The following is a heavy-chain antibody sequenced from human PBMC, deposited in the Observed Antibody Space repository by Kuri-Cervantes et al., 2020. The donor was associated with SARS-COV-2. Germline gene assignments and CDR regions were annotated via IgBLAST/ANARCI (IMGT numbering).Heavy chain of an antibody. Sequence: GESLKISCTASGFTFGDYAMSWVRQAPGKGLEWVGFIRSKAYGGTTEYAASVKGRFTISRDDSKSIAYLQMNSLRAEDTAVYYCASESGYSYGYDYWGQGTLVTVSS. CDR2: IRSKAYGGTT. CDR3: ASESGYSYGYDY. D-gene: IGHD5-18*01. J-gene: IGHJ4*02. V-gene: IGHV3-49*04. CDR1: GFTFGDYA.